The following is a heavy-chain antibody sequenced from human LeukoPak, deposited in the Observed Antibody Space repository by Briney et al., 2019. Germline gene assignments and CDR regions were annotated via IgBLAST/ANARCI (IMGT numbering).Heavy chain of an antibody. J-gene: IGHJ4*02. CDR3: ASLGAGGSTVDH. CDR1: GGSISSSSYY. CDR2: IYYSGST. D-gene: IGHD6-13*01. V-gene: IGHV4-39*01. Sequence: SETLSLTCTVSGGSISSSSYYWGWIRQPPGKGLEWIGSIYYSGSTYYNPSLKSRVTISVDTSKNQFSLKLSSVTAADTAVYYCASLGAGGSTVDHWGQGTLVTVSS.